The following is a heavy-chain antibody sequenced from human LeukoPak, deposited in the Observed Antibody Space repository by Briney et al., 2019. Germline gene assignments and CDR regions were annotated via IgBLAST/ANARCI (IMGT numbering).Heavy chain of an antibody. D-gene: IGHD3-16*01. CDR1: GASISSYF. CDR3: ATTRGGGEFDY. V-gene: IGHV4-59*01. CDR2: IYYSGST. Sequence: SETLSLTCAVSGASISSYFWSWIRQPPGKGLEWLGYIYYSGSTNYNPSLKSRVNISVDTSKNQVSLKLSSVTAADTAVYYCATTRGGGEFDYWSRGTLVTVSS. J-gene: IGHJ4*02.